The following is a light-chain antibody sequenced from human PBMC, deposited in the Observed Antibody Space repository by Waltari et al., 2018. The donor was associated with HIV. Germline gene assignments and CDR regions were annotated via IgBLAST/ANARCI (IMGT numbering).Light chain of an antibody. J-gene: IGKJ4*01. V-gene: IGKV1-12*01. Sequence: DIQLTQSPASVSAFVGDEITITCRASQGIDNGLAWYQQKPGEAPKLLIYDASRLQSGVPLRFTGTGSGTDFTLTISGLQPDDFAVYSCQQAHSFPHTFGGGTQVE. CDR3: QQAHSFPHT. CDR2: DAS. CDR1: QGIDNG.